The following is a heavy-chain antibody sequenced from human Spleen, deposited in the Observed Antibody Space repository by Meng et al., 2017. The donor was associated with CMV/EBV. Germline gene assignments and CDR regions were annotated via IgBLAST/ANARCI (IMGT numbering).Heavy chain of an antibody. CDR1: TFRNYY. D-gene: IGHD1-26*01. V-gene: IGHV3-11*04. CDR3: ARDQLVGASYPHYFFDS. J-gene: IGHJ4*02. Sequence: TFRNYYRSWVRQAPGKGLEWISFISGGGFTTSYADSMRGRFSISRDNAKNTLYLQMNSLRAEDTAVYFCARDQLVGASYPHYFFDSWGPGTLVTVSS. CDR2: ISGGGFTT.